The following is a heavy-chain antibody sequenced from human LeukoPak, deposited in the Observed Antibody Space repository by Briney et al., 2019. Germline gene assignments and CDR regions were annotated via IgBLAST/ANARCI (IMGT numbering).Heavy chain of an antibody. Sequence: GASVKVSFKASGGTFSSYAISWVRQAPGQGLEWMGGIIPIFGTANYAQKLQGRVTITADESTSTAYMELSSLRSEDTAVYYCARGIVATITEYYFDYWGQGTLVTVSS. D-gene: IGHD5-12*01. V-gene: IGHV1-69*01. CDR1: GGTFSSYA. J-gene: IGHJ4*02. CDR3: ARGIVATITEYYFDY. CDR2: IIPIFGTA.